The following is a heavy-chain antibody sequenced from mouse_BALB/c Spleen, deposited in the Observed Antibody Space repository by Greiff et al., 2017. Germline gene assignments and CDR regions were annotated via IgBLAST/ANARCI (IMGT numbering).Heavy chain of an antibody. V-gene: IGHV1-5*01. Sequence: EVQLQQSGTVLARPGASVKMSCKASGYSFTSYWMHWVKQRPGQGLEWIGAIYPGNSDTSYNQKFKGKAKLTAVTSASTAYMELSSLTNEDSAVYYCTKEGNFAWFAYWGQGTLVTVSA. D-gene: IGHD2-1*01. CDR1: GYSFTSYW. CDR3: TKEGNFAWFAY. J-gene: IGHJ3*01. CDR2: IYPGNSDT.